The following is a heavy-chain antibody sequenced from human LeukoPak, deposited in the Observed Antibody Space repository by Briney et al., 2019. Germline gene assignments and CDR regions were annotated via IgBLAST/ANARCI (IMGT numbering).Heavy chain of an antibody. Sequence: KPGGSLRLSCAASGFTFTDYFFRWLRQAPGKGLEWVSYINSGGSTTYYADSVKGRFTISRDNAKNSLYLQMNSLRAEDTAVYYCARDRSRRYYYYYMDVWGKGTTVTVSS. CDR2: INSGGSTT. CDR3: ARDRSRRYYYYYMDV. J-gene: IGHJ6*03. CDR1: GFTFTDYF. D-gene: IGHD3-16*02. V-gene: IGHV3-11*04.